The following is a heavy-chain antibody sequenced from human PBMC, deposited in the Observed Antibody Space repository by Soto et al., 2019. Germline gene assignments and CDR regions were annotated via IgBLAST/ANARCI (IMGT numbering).Heavy chain of an antibody. Sequence: SETLSLTCTVSGGSISSGGYYWSWIRQHPGKGLEWIGYIYYSGSTYYNPSLKSRVTISVDTSKNQFSLKLSSVTAADTAVYYCARYGSQSSPLYYWGKGTLVTVSS. CDR2: IYYSGST. D-gene: IGHD2-15*01. CDR3: ARYGSQSSPLYY. CDR1: GGSISSGGYY. J-gene: IGHJ4*02. V-gene: IGHV4-31*03.